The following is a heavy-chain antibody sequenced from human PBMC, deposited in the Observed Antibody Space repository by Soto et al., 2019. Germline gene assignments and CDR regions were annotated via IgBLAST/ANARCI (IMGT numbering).Heavy chain of an antibody. J-gene: IGHJ5*02. V-gene: IGHV4-30-4*01. CDR3: ARAVAPYLGTWFDP. Sequence: PSETLSLTCTVSGGSINSGDYHWSWIRQSPGKGLEWIGAIYYSGSTYYNPSLKSRIRISIDTSKNQLSLNLSSVTAADMAVYYCARAVAPYLGTWFDPWGQGTLVTVSS. D-gene: IGHD3-16*01. CDR1: GGSINSGDYH. CDR2: IYYSGST.